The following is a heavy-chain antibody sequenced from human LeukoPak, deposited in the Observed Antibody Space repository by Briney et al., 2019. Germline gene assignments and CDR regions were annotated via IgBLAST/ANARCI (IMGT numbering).Heavy chain of an antibody. V-gene: IGHV5-10-1*01. D-gene: IGHD6-19*01. CDR2: IDPSDSFI. J-gene: IGHJ5*01. CDR3: ARQPPRGYNSAWFDS. Sequence: GESLKISCQDSGYRFPNFWLTWVRQLPGKGLEWMGRIDPSDSFINYNPSFQGHVTISADKSSNTAYLQRSSLKASDTAVYYCARQPPRGYNSAWFDSWGQGTLVTVSS. CDR1: GYRFPNFW.